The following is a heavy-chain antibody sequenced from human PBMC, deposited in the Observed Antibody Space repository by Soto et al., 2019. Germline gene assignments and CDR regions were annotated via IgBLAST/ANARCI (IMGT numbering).Heavy chain of an antibody. CDR2: IYYSGST. Sequence: PSETLSLTCTVSGGSISSSSYYWGWIRQPPGKGLEWIGSIYYSGSTYYNPSLKSRVTISVDTSKNQLSLKLSSVTAADTAVYYCAQLGYCSSTSCFFAFDIWGQGTMVTVSS. CDR3: AQLGYCSSTSCFFAFDI. V-gene: IGHV4-39*01. D-gene: IGHD2-2*01. J-gene: IGHJ3*02. CDR1: GGSISSSSYY.